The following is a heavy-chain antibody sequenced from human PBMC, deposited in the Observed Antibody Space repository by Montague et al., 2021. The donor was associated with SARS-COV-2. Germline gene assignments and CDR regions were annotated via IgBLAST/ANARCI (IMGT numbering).Heavy chain of an antibody. Sequence: SETLSLTCTVSGYSISSGYYWGWIRKFPGKGLEWIGSIYHSGTTYYNPSLKSRVTISVDTSKNQFSLKMYSVTAADTAQFYCARDRTFRDGYLDAFEICGQGTMVTVSS. CDR2: IYHSGTT. V-gene: IGHV4-38-2*02. J-gene: IGHJ3*02. D-gene: IGHD5-24*01. CDR1: GYSISSGYY. CDR3: ARDRTFRDGYLDAFEI.